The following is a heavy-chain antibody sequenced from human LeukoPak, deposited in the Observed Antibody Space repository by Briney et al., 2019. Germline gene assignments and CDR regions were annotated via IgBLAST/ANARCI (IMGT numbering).Heavy chain of an antibody. J-gene: IGHJ4*02. CDR3: AIGSGYGPFDY. V-gene: IGHV4-59*01. CDR2: IYYSGCT. CDR1: GGSISSYY. D-gene: IGHD3-22*01. Sequence: SETLSLTCTVSGGSISSYYWSWIRQPPGKGLEWIGYIYYSGCTNYNPSLKSRVTISVDTSKNQFSLKLSSVTAADTAVYYCAIGSGYGPFDYWGQGTLVTVSS.